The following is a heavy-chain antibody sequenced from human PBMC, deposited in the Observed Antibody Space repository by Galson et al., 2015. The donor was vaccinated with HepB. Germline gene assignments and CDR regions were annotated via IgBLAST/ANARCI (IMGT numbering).Heavy chain of an antibody. J-gene: IGHJ4*02. V-gene: IGHV3-23*01. D-gene: IGHD2-15*01. CDR2: ISGSGGST. CDR3: AKDPNTYCSGGSCYIDY. CDR1: GFTFSSYA. Sequence: SLRLSCAASGFTFSSYAMSWVRQAPGKGLEWVSAISGSGGSTYYADSVKGRFTISRDNSKNTLYLQMNSLRAEDTAVYYCAKDPNTYCSGGSCYIDYWGQGTLVTVSS.